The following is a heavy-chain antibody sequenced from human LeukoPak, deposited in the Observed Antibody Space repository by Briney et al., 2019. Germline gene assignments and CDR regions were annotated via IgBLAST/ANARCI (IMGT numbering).Heavy chain of an antibody. V-gene: IGHV4-59*08. D-gene: IGHD3-3*01. CDR3: ARHVGYYYNYMDV. J-gene: IGHJ6*03. CDR1: GGSITDYY. Sequence: PSETLSLTCTVSGGSITDYYWTWLRQPPGKGLEWIGYIYYSGSTNYNPSLESRVTISVDTSKSQFSLKLTSVNAADTAVYYCARHVGYYYNYMDVWGKGTTVTVSS. CDR2: IYYSGST.